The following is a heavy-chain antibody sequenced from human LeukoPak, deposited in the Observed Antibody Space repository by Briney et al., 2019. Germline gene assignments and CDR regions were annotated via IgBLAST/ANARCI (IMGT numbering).Heavy chain of an antibody. Sequence: SLKISCAASGFIFDDYAMYWVRQAPGKGLEWVSGISWNSGSIDYADSVKGRFTISRDNAKNSLYLQMNSLRAEDTALYYCAKGGYLSSIYYGDYFDYWGQGTLVTVSS. J-gene: IGHJ4*02. CDR1: GFIFDDYA. V-gene: IGHV3-9*01. CDR3: AKGGYLSSIYYGDYFDY. D-gene: IGHD3-22*01. CDR2: ISWNSGSI.